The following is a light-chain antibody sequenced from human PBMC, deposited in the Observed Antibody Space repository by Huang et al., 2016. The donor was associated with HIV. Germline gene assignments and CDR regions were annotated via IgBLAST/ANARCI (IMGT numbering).Light chain of an antibody. V-gene: IGKV2-28*01. Sequence: DIVMTQTPLSLPVTPGEPASISCMSSQSLLHSNGDSYLDWYLQKPGQSQQLLIYLGSNRASGVPDRFSGGGSGTYFTLNISRVEAEDVGIYYCMQVLQTPRTFGQGTKVEI. CDR1: QSLLHSNGDSY. CDR2: LGS. CDR3: MQVLQTPRT. J-gene: IGKJ1*01.